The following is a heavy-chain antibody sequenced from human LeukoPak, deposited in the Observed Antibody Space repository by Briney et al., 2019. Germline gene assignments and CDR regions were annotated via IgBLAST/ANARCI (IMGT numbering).Heavy chain of an antibody. Sequence: GGSLRLSCAASGFTFSSYWISWVRQAPGKGLEWVANIKQDGSEKYYVDSVKGRFTISRDNAKNSLYLQMNSLRAEDTAVYYCARVDKTSDIVVVPAASTPWYFDLWGRGTLVTVSS. CDR2: IKQDGSEK. J-gene: IGHJ2*01. CDR3: ARVDKTSDIVVVPAASTPWYFDL. V-gene: IGHV3-7*01. CDR1: GFTFSSYW. D-gene: IGHD2-2*01.